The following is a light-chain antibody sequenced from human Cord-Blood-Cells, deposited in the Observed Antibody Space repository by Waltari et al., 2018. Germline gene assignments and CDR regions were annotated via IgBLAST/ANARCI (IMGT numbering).Light chain of an antibody. CDR3: SSYTSSSTLV. V-gene: IGLV2-14*01. CDR2: DVS. CDR1: SSDVGGYNY. J-gene: IGLJ2*01. Sequence: QSALTQPASVSGSPGQSIPISCTGTSSDVGGYNYVSWYQQHPGKAPKPMIYDVSNRPSGVSNRVSGSKSGNTASLTISGLQTEDEADYYCSSYTSSSTLVFGGGTKLTVL.